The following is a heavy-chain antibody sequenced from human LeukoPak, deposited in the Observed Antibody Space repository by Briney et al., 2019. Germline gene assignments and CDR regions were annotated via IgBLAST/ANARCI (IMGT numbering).Heavy chain of an antibody. D-gene: IGHD2-21*02. CDR3: AREGTAYYYYYYMDV. J-gene: IGHJ6*03. CDR1: GFTFSSYW. V-gene: IGHV3-7*01. CDR2: IKQDGSEK. Sequence: GGSLRLSCAASGFTFSSYWMSWVRQAPGKGLEWVANIKQDGSEKYYVDSVKGRFTISRDNAKNSPYLQMNSLRAEGTAVYYCAREGTAYYYYYYMDVWGKGTTVTVSS.